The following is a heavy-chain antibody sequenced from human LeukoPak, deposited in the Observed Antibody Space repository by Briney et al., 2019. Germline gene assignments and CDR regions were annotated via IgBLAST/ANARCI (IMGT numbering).Heavy chain of an antibody. D-gene: IGHD3-22*01. Sequence: GGSLRLSCSASGFTFKKYAMHWVRQAPGKGLEYVSAINSNGGRTYYADSVKGRFTISRDNSKNTLFLQMSSLRVEDTTVYYCVKDLYYDNSGYYSGAFDYWGQGTLVTVSS. CDR2: INSNGGRT. J-gene: IGHJ4*02. CDR3: VKDLYYDNSGYYSGAFDY. V-gene: IGHV3-64D*06. CDR1: GFTFKKYA.